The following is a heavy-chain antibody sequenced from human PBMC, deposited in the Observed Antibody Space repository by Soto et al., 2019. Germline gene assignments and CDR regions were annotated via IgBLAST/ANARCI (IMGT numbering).Heavy chain of an antibody. D-gene: IGHD1-20*01. J-gene: IGHJ6*02. V-gene: IGHV2-70*13. CDR2: IERDDDDK. CDR1: GFSLTSPGMC. Sequence: SGPTLVNPTETLTLTCTFSGFSLTSPGMCVSWIRQSPGKALEWLALIERDDDDKYYSTSLKTRLTISKDTRKNQVVLTMANMEPADTATYYCARSIRGPRRFNGMDVWGQGTTVTSP. CDR3: ARSIRGPRRFNGMDV.